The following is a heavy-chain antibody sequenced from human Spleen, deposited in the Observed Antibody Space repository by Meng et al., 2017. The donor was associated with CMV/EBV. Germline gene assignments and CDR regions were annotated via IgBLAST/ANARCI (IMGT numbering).Heavy chain of an antibody. D-gene: IGHD3-3*01. J-gene: IGHJ4*02. Sequence: GGSLRLSCAASGFTFDDYAMHWVRQPPGKGLEWVSGISWNSGSIAYADSVKGRFTIPRDNAKNSLFLQMNSLRAEDTAVYYCARKDFWSGYYDYWGQGTLVTVSS. V-gene: IGHV3-9*01. CDR2: ISWNSGSI. CDR3: ARKDFWSGYYDY. CDR1: GFTFDDYA.